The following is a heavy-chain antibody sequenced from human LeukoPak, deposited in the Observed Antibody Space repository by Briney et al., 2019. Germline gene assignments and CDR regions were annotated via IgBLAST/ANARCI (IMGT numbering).Heavy chain of an antibody. V-gene: IGHV3-23*01. CDR3: AKDYGGISWSQNFDS. CDR2: ISGSGTSI. D-gene: IGHD4-23*01. J-gene: IGHJ4*02. CDR1: GFTFSTYT. Sequence: PGGSLRLSCAASGFTFSTYTMNWVRQAPGKGLEWVSAISGSGTSIYYADSVKGRFAISRDNSKSTLYLQMNSLRAEDTAVYYCAKDYGGISWSQNFDSWGQGTLVTVSS.